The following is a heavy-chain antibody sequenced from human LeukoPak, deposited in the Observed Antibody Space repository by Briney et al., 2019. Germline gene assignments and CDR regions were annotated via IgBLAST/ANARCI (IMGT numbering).Heavy chain of an antibody. J-gene: IGHJ4*02. CDR2: IWYDGSNK. D-gene: IGHD6-13*01. CDR1: GFTFSSYA. Sequence: GRPLRLSCAASGFTFSSYAMHWVRQAPGKGLEWVAVIWYDGSNKYYADSVKGRFTISRDNSKNTLYLQMNSLRAEDTAVYYCARGDSSSYLWGQGTLVTVSS. V-gene: IGHV3-33*08. CDR3: ARGDSSSYL.